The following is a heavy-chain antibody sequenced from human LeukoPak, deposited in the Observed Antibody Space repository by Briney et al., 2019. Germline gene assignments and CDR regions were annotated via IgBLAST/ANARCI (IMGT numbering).Heavy chain of an antibody. D-gene: IGHD3-3*01. J-gene: IGHJ6*03. CDR3: ARANDHDFWSGYYTNYYYYYMDV. Sequence: SETLSLTCTVSGGSISSHYWSWIRQPPGKGLECIGYIYYSGSTNYNPSLKSRVTISVDTSKNQFSLKLSSVTAADTAVYYCARANDHDFWSGYYTNYYYYYMDVWGKGTTVTVSS. V-gene: IGHV4-59*11. CDR2: IYYSGST. CDR1: GGSISSHY.